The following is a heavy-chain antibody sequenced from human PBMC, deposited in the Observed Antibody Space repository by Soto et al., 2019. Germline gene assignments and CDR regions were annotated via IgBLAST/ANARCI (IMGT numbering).Heavy chain of an antibody. CDR2: ISAYNGNT. Sequence: ASVKVSCKASGYTFTSYGISWVRQAPGQGLEWMGWISAYNGNTNYAQKLQGRVTMTTDTSTSTAYMELRSLRSDDTAVYYFARDLGLMVYDSGGWFDPWGQGTLVTVSS. J-gene: IGHJ5*02. CDR1: GYTFTSYG. D-gene: IGHD2-8*01. V-gene: IGHV1-18*01. CDR3: ARDLGLMVYDSGGWFDP.